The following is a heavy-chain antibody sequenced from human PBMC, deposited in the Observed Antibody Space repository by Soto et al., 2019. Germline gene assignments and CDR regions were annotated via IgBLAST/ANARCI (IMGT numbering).Heavy chain of an antibody. Sequence: EVQLVESGGGLVMPGGSLRLSCEASGFTFIYAWMSWVRQAPGKGLEWVGHIKSNTDGGTTDYAAPVNGRFTILRDDSKTNLYLQMSSLKTEDTAVYYCTPDPILAAAGGSDPWGQGTLVTVSS. V-gene: IGHV3-15*01. D-gene: IGHD6-13*01. CDR3: TPDPILAAAGGSDP. CDR1: GFTFIYAW. CDR2: IKSNTDGGTT. J-gene: IGHJ5*02.